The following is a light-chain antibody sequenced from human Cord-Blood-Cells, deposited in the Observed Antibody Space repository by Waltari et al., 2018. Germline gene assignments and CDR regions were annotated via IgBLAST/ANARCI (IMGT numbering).Light chain of an antibody. V-gene: IGKV3-20*01. Sequence: EIVLTQSPGTLSLSPGERATLSCRASQSVSSSYLAWYQQKPGQAPRLLIYGASSRATGIPDRFSGSGSGTDFTLTISRLGPEDFAVYSCQQYGSSPRTFGQGTKVEIK. CDR2: GAS. CDR1: QSVSSSY. J-gene: IGKJ1*01. CDR3: QQYGSSPRT.